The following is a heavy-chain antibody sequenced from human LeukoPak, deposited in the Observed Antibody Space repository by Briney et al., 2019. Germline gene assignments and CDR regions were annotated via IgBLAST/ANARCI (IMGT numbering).Heavy chain of an antibody. CDR1: GGSVSSKSAA. Sequence: SQTLSLTCAISGGSVSSKSAAWDWIRQSPSRGLEWLGRTYYRSKWYNDYAVSVKSRITVNPDTSKNQFSLLLDSVTPEDTAVYYCARSSGWFDYWGQGTLVTVSS. J-gene: IGHJ5*01. CDR3: ARSSGWFDY. D-gene: IGHD3-22*01. CDR2: TYYRSKWYN. V-gene: IGHV6-1*01.